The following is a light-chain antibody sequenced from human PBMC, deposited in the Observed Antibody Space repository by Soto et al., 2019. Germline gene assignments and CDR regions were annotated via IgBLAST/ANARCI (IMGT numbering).Light chain of an antibody. J-gene: IGKJ2*01. CDR1: QSVSSN. CDR2: GAS. Sequence: EIVMTQSPATLSVSPGERATLSCRASQSVSSNVAWYQQIPGQTPRLLIYGASTRATGIPVRFSGSGSGTEFTLTISSLQSEDFAVYYCQQYYNWPPYTFGQGTKVDIK. V-gene: IGKV3-15*01. CDR3: QQYYNWPPYT.